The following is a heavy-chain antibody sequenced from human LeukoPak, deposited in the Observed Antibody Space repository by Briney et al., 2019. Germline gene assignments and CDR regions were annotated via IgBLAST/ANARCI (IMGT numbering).Heavy chain of an antibody. D-gene: IGHD2-21*02. J-gene: IGHJ4*02. CDR2: ISGSGGST. V-gene: IGHV3-23*01. CDR3: AKVGKVVVTAGIDY. CDR1: GFTFSSYS. Sequence: PGGSLRLSCAASGFTFSSYSMNWVRQAPGKGLEWVSAISGSGGSTYYADSVKGRFTISRDNSKNTLYLQMNSLRAEDTAVYYCAKVGKVVVTAGIDYWGQGTLVTVSS.